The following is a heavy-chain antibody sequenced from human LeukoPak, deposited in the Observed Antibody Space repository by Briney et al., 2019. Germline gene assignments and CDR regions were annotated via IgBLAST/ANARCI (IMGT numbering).Heavy chain of an antibody. CDR2: IIPIFGTA. Sequence: SVKVSCKASGGTFSSYAISWVRQAPGQGLEWMGRIIPIFGTANYAQKFQGRVTITTDESTSTAYMELSSLRSEDTAVYYCATGGEPGDNTHDYYYYMDVWGKGTSVTVSS. V-gene: IGHV1-69*05. CDR1: GGTFSSYA. CDR3: ATGGEPGDNTHDYYYYMDV. J-gene: IGHJ6*03. D-gene: IGHD1-26*01.